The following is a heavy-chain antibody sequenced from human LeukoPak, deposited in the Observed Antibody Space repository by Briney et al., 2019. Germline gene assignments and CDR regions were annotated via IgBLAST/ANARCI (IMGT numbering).Heavy chain of an antibody. CDR1: GGSISRYY. CDR3: ARGGYYGSGNDFRFDP. Sequence: KASETLSLTCTVSGGSISRYYWSWIRQPPGKGLEWIGYIYYFGSTNYNPSLKSRVTISVDTSKNQFSLKLSSVTAADTAVYFCARGGYYGSGNDFRFDPWGQGTLVTVSS. D-gene: IGHD3-10*01. J-gene: IGHJ5*02. CDR2: IYYFGST. V-gene: IGHV4-59*01.